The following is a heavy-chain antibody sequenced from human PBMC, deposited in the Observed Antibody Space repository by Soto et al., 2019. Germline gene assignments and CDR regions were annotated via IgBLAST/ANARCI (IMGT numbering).Heavy chain of an antibody. V-gene: IGHV3-15*01. J-gene: IGHJ4*02. Sequence: EVQLAESGGDLVTPGGSLSVSCATSGFTFSSAWMSWVRQAPGEGLEWVGRIKSKADGETIEYAAPVKGRFTISRDDSKATVFLQMNSLKAEDTAIYYCAADIPPPQGPSYPIDYWGQGTLVTVSS. CDR3: AADIPPPQGPSYPIDY. CDR1: GFTFSSAW. D-gene: IGHD1-26*01. CDR2: IKSKADGETI.